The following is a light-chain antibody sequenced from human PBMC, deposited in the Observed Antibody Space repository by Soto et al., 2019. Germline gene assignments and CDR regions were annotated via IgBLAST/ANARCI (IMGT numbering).Light chain of an antibody. V-gene: IGLV1-36*01. Sequence: QSVLTQPPSVSGSPRQTVTISCSGRTSNIGHHGVNWYQQFPGKSPKLLIFFDDMLASGVSDRFSGSKSGTSASLAISGLQAEDEADYYWAAWDDTYHGPVFGGGTKVTV. J-gene: IGLJ2*01. CDR3: AAWDDTYHGPV. CDR2: FDD. CDR1: TSNIGHHG.